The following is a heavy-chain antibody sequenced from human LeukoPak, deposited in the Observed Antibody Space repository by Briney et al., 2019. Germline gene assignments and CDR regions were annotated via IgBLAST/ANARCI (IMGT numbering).Heavy chain of an antibody. D-gene: IGHD3-3*01. CDR3: ARIAYDALDSYYYGMDV. V-gene: IGHV4-31*03. Sequence: SETLSLTCTVSGGSISSGPYYWIWIRQHPGKGLEWIGYITYSGNTYYYPALNSRVTVSLDTSKTQFSLKLSSVTAADTAVYYCARIAYDALDSYYYGMDVWGQGTTVTVSS. CDR1: GGSISSGPYY. J-gene: IGHJ6*02. CDR2: ITYSGNT.